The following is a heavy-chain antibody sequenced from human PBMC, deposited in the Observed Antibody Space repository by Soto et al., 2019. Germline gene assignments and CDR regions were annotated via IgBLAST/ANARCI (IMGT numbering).Heavy chain of an antibody. CDR1: GFTFDDYA. V-gene: IGHV3-43*02. CDR2: ISGDGGST. Sequence: GGSLRLSCAASGFTFDDYAMHWVRQAPGKGLEWVSLISGDGGSTYYADSVKGRFTISRDNSKNSLYLQMNSLRTEDTALYYCAKDLVLLWFGEFDYGMDVWGQGTTVTVSS. J-gene: IGHJ6*02. CDR3: AKDLVLLWFGEFDYGMDV. D-gene: IGHD3-10*01.